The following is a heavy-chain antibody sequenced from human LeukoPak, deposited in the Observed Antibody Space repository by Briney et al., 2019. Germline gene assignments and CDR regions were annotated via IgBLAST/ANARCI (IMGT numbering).Heavy chain of an antibody. CDR2: MNPNSGNT. CDR3: ARIEQLVPGEY. J-gene: IGHJ4*02. Sequence: GASVNVSCKASGYTFTSYDINWVRQATGQGLEWMGWMNPNSGNTDYAQKFQGRVTMTRNTSISTAYMELSSLRSEDTAVYYCARIEQLVPGEYWGQGTLVTVSS. V-gene: IGHV1-8*01. D-gene: IGHD6-13*01. CDR1: GYTFTSYD.